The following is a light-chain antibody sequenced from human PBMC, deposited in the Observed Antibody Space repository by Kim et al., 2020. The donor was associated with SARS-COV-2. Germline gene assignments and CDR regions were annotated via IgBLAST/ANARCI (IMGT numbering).Light chain of an antibody. CDR1: QGISTW. Sequence: ASVGDRVTITCRASQGISTWLAWYQQKPGKAPKLLVSKASSLESGVPSRFSGSGSGTEFTLTISGLQPDDFATYYCQQYLSYWTFGQGTKVDIK. CDR3: QQYLSYWT. J-gene: IGKJ1*01. V-gene: IGKV1-5*03. CDR2: KAS.